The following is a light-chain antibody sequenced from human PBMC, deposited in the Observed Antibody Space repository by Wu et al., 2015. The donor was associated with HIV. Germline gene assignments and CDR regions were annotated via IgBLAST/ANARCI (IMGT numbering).Light chain of an antibody. CDR1: QSISTY. V-gene: IGKV3-11*01. Sequence: EVVLTQSPGTLSLSPGERASLSCRASQSISTYLAWYQHKPGQAPRLLIYDASKRATGIPARFSGSGSGTDFTLTINNLEPEDFAVYYCQQRRSWRTFGQGTKVDIK. J-gene: IGKJ1*01. CDR3: QQRRSWRT. CDR2: DAS.